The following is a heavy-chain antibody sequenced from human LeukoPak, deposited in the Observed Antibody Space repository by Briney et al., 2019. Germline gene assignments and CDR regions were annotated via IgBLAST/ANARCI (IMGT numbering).Heavy chain of an antibody. CDR3: AKGVLCDYGDYFCGFYNN. D-gene: IGHD4-17*01. Sequence: GGSLRLSCAASGFTFSSYGMSWVRQAPGKGLEWVSALSGSGANTYYADSVKGRFTISRDNSKNTLYLQMNSLRAEDTAVYYCAKGVLCDYGDYFCGFYNNWGQGTLVTVSS. J-gene: IGHJ4*02. CDR1: GFTFSSYG. V-gene: IGHV3-23*01. CDR2: LSGSGANT.